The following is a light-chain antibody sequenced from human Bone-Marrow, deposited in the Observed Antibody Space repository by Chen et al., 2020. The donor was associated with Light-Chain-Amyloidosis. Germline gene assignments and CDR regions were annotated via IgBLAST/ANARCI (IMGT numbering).Light chain of an antibody. J-gene: IGLJ2*01. CDR2: RDT. CDR1: DFPTKY. V-gene: IGLV3-25*03. CDR3: QSADSSGTYEVI. Sequence: SYELTQPPSVSVSPGQTARITCSGDDFPTKYAYWYQQKPGQAPVLVIHRDTERPSGISERFSASSSGTTATLTISGVQAEDDADYHCQSADSSGTYEVIFGGGTKLTVL.